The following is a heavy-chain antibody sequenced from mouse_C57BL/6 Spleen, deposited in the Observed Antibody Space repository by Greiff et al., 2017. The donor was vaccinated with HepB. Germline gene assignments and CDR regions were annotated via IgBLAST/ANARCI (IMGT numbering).Heavy chain of an antibody. J-gene: IGHJ4*01. CDR1: GFTFSSYA. Sequence: EVMLVDSGGGLVKPGGSLKLSCAASGFTFSSYAMSWVRQTPEKRLEWVATISDGGSYTYYPDNVKGRFTISRDNAKNNLYLQMSHLKSEDTAMYYCARDTAPMDYWGQGTSVTVSS. D-gene: IGHD1-2*01. CDR2: ISDGGSYT. CDR3: ARDTAPMDY. V-gene: IGHV5-4*01.